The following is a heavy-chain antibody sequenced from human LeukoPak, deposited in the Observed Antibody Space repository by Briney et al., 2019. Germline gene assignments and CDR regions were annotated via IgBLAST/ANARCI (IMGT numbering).Heavy chain of an antibody. J-gene: IGHJ4*02. CDR1: GFTFGDYA. V-gene: IGHV3-49*05. CDR2: IRSKAYGGTT. Sequence: KPGGSLRLSCTASGFTFGDYAMSWFRQAPGKGLEWVGFIRSKAYGGTTEYAASVKGRFTISRDDSKSIAYLQMNSLKTEDTAVYYCTRERELPPSGLPGYWGQGTLVTVSS. CDR3: TRERELPPSGLPGY. D-gene: IGHD3-10*01.